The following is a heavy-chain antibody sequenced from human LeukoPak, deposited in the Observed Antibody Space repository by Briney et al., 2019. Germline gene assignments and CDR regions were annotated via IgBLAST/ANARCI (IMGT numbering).Heavy chain of an antibody. CDR3: AKVIAVAGDFDY. D-gene: IGHD6-19*01. J-gene: IGHJ4*02. CDR2: ISGDGGST. V-gene: IGHV3-43*02. CDR1: GFTFSIYS. Sequence: GGSLRLSCAASGFTFSIYSMNWVRQAPGKGLEWVSLISGDGGSTYYADSVKGRFTISRDNSKNSLYLQMNSLRTEDTALYYCAKVIAVAGDFDYWGQGTLVTVSS.